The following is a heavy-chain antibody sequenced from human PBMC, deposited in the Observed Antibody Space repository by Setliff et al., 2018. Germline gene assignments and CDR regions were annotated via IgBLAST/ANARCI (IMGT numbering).Heavy chain of an antibody. CDR2: IKQDGTKQ. Sequence: GGSLRLSCAASGFTFSIYWMTWVRQAPGKGLEWVANIKQDGTKQYYVDSVKGRFTISRDNAKNSLYLQMNSLRAEDTAVYYCAKYYSDNSCPQGAFDYWGQGILVTV. CDR1: GFTFSIYW. V-gene: IGHV3-7*01. CDR3: AKYYSDNSCPQGAFDY. J-gene: IGHJ4*02. D-gene: IGHD3-22*01.